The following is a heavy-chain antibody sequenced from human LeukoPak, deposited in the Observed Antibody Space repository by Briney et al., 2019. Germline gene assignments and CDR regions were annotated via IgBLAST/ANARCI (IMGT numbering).Heavy chain of an antibody. Sequence: PGGSLRLSCAASRFTFSSYAMSWVRQAPGKGLEWVSAISGSGGSTYYADSVKGRFTISRDNSKNTLYLQMNSLRAEDTAVYYCAKDAPVTTIVRYYYYGMDVWGQGTTVTVSS. J-gene: IGHJ6*02. D-gene: IGHD4-17*01. CDR2: ISGSGGST. V-gene: IGHV3-23*01. CDR3: AKDAPVTTIVRYYYYGMDV. CDR1: RFTFSSYA.